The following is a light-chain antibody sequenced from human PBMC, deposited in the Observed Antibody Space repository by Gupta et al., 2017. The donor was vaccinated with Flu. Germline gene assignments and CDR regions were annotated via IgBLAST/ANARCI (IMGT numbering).Light chain of an antibody. Sequence: QSALTQPRSWSGSLGQSVPISCPGVRGGVGGYDFVSWYQQHSGNAPTLLIYDVTERPSGVPDRFSASKSGNTASLVISGLLPEDEALYFCCSSAGNYKWMFGGGTQLTVL. V-gene: IGLV2-11*01. CDR3: CSSAGNYKWM. CDR2: DVT. CDR1: RGGVGGYDF. J-gene: IGLJ3*02.